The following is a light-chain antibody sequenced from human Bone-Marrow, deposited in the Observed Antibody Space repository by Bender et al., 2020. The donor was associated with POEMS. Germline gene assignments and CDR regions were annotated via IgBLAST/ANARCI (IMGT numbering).Light chain of an antibody. CDR1: RIDIGGYKY. V-gene: IGLV2-14*03. J-gene: IGLJ1*01. Sequence: QSALTQPRSVSGSPGQSVTISCTGSRIDIGGYKYVSWFQQHPGKAPKLLIYDVIYRPSGVSNRFSGSKSGNTASLTISGLQAEDEADYFCCSYTSSSTDVFGTGTTVTVL. CDR3: CSYTSSSTDV. CDR2: DVI.